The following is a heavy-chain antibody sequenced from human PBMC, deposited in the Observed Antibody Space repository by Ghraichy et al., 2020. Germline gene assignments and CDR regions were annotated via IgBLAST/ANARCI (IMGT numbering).Heavy chain of an antibody. D-gene: IGHD6-19*01. CDR3: AKLSYYSSGHY. V-gene: IGHV3-23*01. CDR2: ISGSVGSK. CDR1: GFSFSSYD. Sequence: GGSLRLSCAASGFSFSSYDMNWVRQAPGKGLEWVSSISGSVGSKNYADSVRGRFTISRDNSKNTLYLQMNSLRAEDTAVYYCAKLSYYSSGHYWGQGTLVTVSS. J-gene: IGHJ4*02.